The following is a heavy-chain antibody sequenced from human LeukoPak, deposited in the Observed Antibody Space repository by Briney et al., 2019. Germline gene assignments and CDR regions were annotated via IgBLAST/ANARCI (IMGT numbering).Heavy chain of an antibody. CDR3: ASREGIDSSGWYSDY. J-gene: IGHJ4*02. Sequence: ASVKVSCKASGYTFTSYGISWVRQAPGQGLEWMVWISAYNGNTNYAQKLQGRVTMTTDTSTSTAYMELRSLRSDDTAVYYCASREGIDSSGWYSDYWGQGTLVTVSS. V-gene: IGHV1-18*01. D-gene: IGHD6-19*01. CDR2: ISAYNGNT. CDR1: GYTFTSYG.